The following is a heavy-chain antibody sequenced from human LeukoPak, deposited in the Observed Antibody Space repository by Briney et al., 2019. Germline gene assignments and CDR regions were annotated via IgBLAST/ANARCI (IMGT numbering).Heavy chain of an antibody. J-gene: IGHJ4*02. Sequence: ASVNVSCKASGYTFTSYYMHWVRQAPGQGLEWMGRIIPILGIANYAQKFQGRVTITADKSTSTAYMELSSLRSEDTAVYYCARDQDNWNGVPFDYWGQGTLVTVSS. D-gene: IGHD1-20*01. CDR2: IIPILGIA. CDR3: ARDQDNWNGVPFDY. V-gene: IGHV1-69*04. CDR1: GYTFTSYY.